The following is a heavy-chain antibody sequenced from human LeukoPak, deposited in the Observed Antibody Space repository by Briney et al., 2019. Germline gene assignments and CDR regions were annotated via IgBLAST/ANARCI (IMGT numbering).Heavy chain of an antibody. CDR1: GGSISSSSAY. CDR2: IYYSKNT. D-gene: IGHD5-18*01. V-gene: IGHV4-39*01. CDR3: VSPRGFSYGHFDY. J-gene: IGHJ4*02. Sequence: SETLSLTCTVFGGSISSSSAYWGWIRQPPGKGLEWIGSIYYSKNTYYNPSLKSRVTISADTSKNQFSLTLGSVSATDTAVYYCVSPRGFSYGHFDYWGQGTLVTVSS.